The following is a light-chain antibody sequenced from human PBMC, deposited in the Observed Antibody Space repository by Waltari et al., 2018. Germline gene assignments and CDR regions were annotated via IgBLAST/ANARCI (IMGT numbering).Light chain of an antibody. V-gene: IGLV2-11*01. Sequence: QSALTQPRSVSGSPGQSVTISCTGPSSDVGAYNYVSWYQQHPGKAPNLMIYDVRKRPSGVPDRFSGSKSGNTASLTISGLQADDESDYYCCSYAGTYTWVFAGGTKVTVL. CDR2: DVR. CDR1: SSDVGAYNY. CDR3: CSYAGTYTWV. J-gene: IGLJ2*01.